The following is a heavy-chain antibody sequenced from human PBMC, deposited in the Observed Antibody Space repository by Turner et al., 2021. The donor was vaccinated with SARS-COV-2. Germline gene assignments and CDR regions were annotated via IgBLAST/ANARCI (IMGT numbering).Heavy chain of an antibody. Sequence: VQLVQSGAEEKKPGASVKVTCKVSGYTLIELSMHWVRQAPGKGLEWMGGFDPEDGETIYEQKFQGRVTMTEDTSTDTAYMELCCFRAEDGIRYWSVTGVQTCALPIVSTAYHDLRGTAQSHSGYNWNRRGWCDPWG. CDR2: FDPEDGET. V-gene: IGHV1-24*01. D-gene: IGHD3-9*01. CDR1: GYTLIELS. CDR3: VTGVQTCALPIVSTAYHDLRGTAQSHSGYNWNRRGWCDP. J-gene: IGHJ5*02.